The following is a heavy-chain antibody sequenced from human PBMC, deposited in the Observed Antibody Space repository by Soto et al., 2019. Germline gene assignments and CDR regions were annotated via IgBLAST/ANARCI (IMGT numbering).Heavy chain of an antibody. CDR2: IKSSSSII. Sequence: PGGSLRLSCTASGFTFSSYNMNWVRQAPGKGLEWVSYIKSSSSIIYYAESVKGRFTISRDNAKNSLYLQMNSLRDEDTAVYYCAKTGDYIDYWGQGTLVTVSS. CDR3: AKTGDYIDY. V-gene: IGHV3-48*02. D-gene: IGHD2-8*02. CDR1: GFTFSSYN. J-gene: IGHJ4*02.